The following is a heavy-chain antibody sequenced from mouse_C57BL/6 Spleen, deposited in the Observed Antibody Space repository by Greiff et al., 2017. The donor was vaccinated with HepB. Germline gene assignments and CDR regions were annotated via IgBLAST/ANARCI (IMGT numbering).Heavy chain of an antibody. CDR1: GFSFNTYA. J-gene: IGHJ4*01. Sequence: EVQVVESGGGLVQPKGSLKLSCAASGFSFNTYAMNWVRQAPGKGLEWVARIRSKSNNYATYYADSVKDRFTISRDDSESMLYLQMNNLKTEDTAMYYCVRQFDGYYVYAMDYWGQGTSVTVSS. CDR3: VRQFDGYYVYAMDY. CDR2: IRSKSNNYAT. V-gene: IGHV10-1*01. D-gene: IGHD2-3*01.